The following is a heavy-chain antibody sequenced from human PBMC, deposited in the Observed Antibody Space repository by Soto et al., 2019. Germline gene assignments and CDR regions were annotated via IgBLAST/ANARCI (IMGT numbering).Heavy chain of an antibody. Sequence: QVQLVQSGAEVKKPGASVKVSCKASGYTFTSYGISWVRQAPGQGLEWMGWISAYNGNTNYAQKLQGRVTMTTDTSTSTAYMELRSLGSDDTAVYYCARDVRDYYDSSGYRFDAFDIWGQGTMVTVSS. V-gene: IGHV1-18*01. D-gene: IGHD3-22*01. CDR2: ISAYNGNT. CDR3: ARDVRDYYDSSGYRFDAFDI. CDR1: GYTFTSYG. J-gene: IGHJ3*02.